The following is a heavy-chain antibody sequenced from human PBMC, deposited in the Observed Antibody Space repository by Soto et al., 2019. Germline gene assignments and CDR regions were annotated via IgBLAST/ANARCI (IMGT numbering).Heavy chain of an antibody. V-gene: IGHV3-30-3*01. Sequence: GGSLRLSCAASGFTFSSYAMHWVRQAPGKGLEWVAVISYDGSNKYYADSVKGRFTISRDNSKNTLYLQMNSLRAEDTAVYYCARDGKAKDYYYGMDVWGQGTTVTVSS. J-gene: IGHJ6*02. CDR3: ARDGKAKDYYYGMDV. D-gene: IGHD1-26*01. CDR1: GFTFSSYA. CDR2: ISYDGSNK.